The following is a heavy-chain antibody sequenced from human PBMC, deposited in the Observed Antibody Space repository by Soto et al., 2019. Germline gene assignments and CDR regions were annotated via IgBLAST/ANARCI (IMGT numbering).Heavy chain of an antibody. CDR1: GFTFSNYA. CDR3: ATETGAGDAFDI. CDR2: ISGSGGST. Sequence: EVQLLESGGGLVQPGGSLRLSCAASGFTFSNYAMSWVRQAPGKGLEWVSGISGSGGSTYYADSVKDRFTISRDKSKHALYLQMNSLRDEDRAVYHSATETGAGDAFDIWGQGTKVTVSS. J-gene: IGHJ3*02. V-gene: IGHV3-23*01. D-gene: IGHD6-19*01.